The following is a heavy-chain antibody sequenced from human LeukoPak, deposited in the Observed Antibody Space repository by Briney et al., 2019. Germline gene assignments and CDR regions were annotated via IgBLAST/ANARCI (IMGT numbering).Heavy chain of an antibody. V-gene: IGHV3-48*03. CDR3: ARDLVSGAYTFDI. CDR2: ISSSRATI. D-gene: IGHD3-16*01. Sequence: GGSLRLSCAASGSTFNSFSTYDFNWVRQAPGEGLEWVSYISSSRATIYYADSVKGRFTVSRDNAKNSLYLQMNSLRAEDTAIYYCARDLVSGAYTFDIWGQGTMVTVSS. CDR1: GSTFNSFS. J-gene: IGHJ3*02.